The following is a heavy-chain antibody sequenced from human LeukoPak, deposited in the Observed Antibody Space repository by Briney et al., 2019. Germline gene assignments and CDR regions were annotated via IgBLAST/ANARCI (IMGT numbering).Heavy chain of an antibody. D-gene: IGHD1-26*01. CDR3: AKGLVGATVPPDY. J-gene: IGHJ4*02. Sequence: GGSLRLSCAASGFTFSSYSMNWVRQAPGKGLEWVSSISSSSSYIYYADSVKGRFTISRDNAKNSLYLQMNSLRAEDTAVYYCAKGLVGATVPPDYWGQGTLVTVSS. V-gene: IGHV3-21*04. CDR1: GFTFSSYS. CDR2: ISSSSSYI.